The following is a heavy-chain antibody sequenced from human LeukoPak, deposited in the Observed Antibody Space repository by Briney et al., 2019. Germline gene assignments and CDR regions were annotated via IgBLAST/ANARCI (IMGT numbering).Heavy chain of an antibody. CDR1: GFIFSGSA. CDR3: TRRIGGASTRAYYGMDV. CDR2: IRSKANSYAT. J-gene: IGHJ6*02. Sequence: GGSLRLSCAASGFIFSGSAMHWVRQASGKGLEWVGRIRSKANSYATAYAASVKGRFTISRDDSKNTAYLQMNSLKTEDTAVCYCTRRIGGASTRAYYGMDVWGQGTTVTVSS. V-gene: IGHV3-73*01. D-gene: IGHD1-26*01.